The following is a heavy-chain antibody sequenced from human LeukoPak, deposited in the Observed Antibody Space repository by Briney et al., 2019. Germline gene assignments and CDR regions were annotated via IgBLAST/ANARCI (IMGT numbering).Heavy chain of an antibody. D-gene: IGHD4-11*01. CDR2: IYYSGST. V-gene: IGHV4-59*12. J-gene: IGHJ4*02. Sequence: SETLSLTCTVSGGSISSYYWSWIRQPPGKGLEWIGYIYYSGSTNYNPSLKSRVTISVDTSKNQFSLKLSSVTAADTAVYYCARGNSNYDFDYWGQGTLVTVSS. CDR1: GGSISSYY. CDR3: ARGNSNYDFDY.